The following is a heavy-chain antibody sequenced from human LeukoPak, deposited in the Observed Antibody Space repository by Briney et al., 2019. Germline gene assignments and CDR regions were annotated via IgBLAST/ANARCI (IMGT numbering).Heavy chain of an antibody. CDR3: AKDYSDSRVADVFLEY. CDR2: ITSGFTP. CDR1: GLTFSDYA. Sequence: RGSLSPSCAASGLTFSDYAMSWFRQAPGKGLEYVAGITSGFTPLYADFVKGRFTVSRDNSKSTFHLQMNSLRAEDTAVYFCAKDYSDSRVADVFLEYWGQGTLVTVSS. V-gene: IGHV3-23*01. J-gene: IGHJ4*02. D-gene: IGHD2-21*01.